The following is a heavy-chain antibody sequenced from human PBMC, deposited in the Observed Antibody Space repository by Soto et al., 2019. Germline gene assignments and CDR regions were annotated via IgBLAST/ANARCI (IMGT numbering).Heavy chain of an antibody. CDR2: ISPDGSIT. Sequence: EVQLVESGGGLVQPGGSLRLSCAASGFTFRSYWMHWVRQAPGKGLVWVSRISPDGSITNYADSVKGRFTISRDNAKNTLFLQMNSLRAEDTAVYYCTRKVSIVPDYWGQGTLVTVAS. D-gene: IGHD1-20*01. J-gene: IGHJ4*02. CDR3: TRKVSIVPDY. V-gene: IGHV3-74*01. CDR1: GFTFRSYW.